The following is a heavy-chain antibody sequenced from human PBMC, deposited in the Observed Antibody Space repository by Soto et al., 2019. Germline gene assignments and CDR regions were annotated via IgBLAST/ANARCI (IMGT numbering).Heavy chain of an antibody. V-gene: IGHV3-9*01. J-gene: IGHJ6*03. CDR3: AKDPRRYASVIYYYMDV. CDR1: GFTFDDCA. D-gene: IGHD3-10*01. CDR2: ISWNSGSI. Sequence: GGSLRLSCAASGFTFDDCAMHWVRQAPGKGLEWVSSISWNSGSIGYADSVQGRFTISRDNAKNSLFLQMNSLRAEDTALYYCAKDPRRYASVIYYYMDVWGKGTTVTVSS.